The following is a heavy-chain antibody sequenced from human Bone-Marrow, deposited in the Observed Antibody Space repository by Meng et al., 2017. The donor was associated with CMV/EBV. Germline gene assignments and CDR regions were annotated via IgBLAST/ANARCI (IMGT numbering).Heavy chain of an antibody. CDR3: AIYCSGGSCYSGVSGG. V-gene: IGHV3-21*01. CDR2: ISSSSSYI. D-gene: IGHD2-15*01. CDR1: GFTFSSYS. J-gene: IGHJ4*02. Sequence: SGFTFSSYSMNWVRQAPGKGLEWVSSISSSSSYIYYADSVKGRFTISRDNAKNSLYLQMNSLRAEDTAVYYCAIYCSGGSCYSGVSGGGGQGTLVTVSS.